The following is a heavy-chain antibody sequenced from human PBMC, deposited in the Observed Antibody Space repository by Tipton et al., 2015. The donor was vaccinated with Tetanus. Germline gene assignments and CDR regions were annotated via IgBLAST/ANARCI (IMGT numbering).Heavy chain of an antibody. CDR1: GGSISSGGYY. D-gene: IGHD1-26*01. CDR3: ARDQARGARGWNYFDY. J-gene: IGHJ4*02. Sequence: LVKPTQTLSLTCTVSGGSISSGGYYWSWIRQHPGKGLEWIGDIYNSGSTYYNPSLKSRVTILVDTTKNQFSPKLKSVTAADTAVYYCARDQARGARGWNYFDYWGQGSLVTVSS. CDR2: IYNSGST. V-gene: IGHV4-31*03.